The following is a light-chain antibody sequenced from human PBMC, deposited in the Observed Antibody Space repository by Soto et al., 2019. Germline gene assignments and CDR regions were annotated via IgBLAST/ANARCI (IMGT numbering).Light chain of an antibody. J-gene: IGLJ1*01. CDR2: DND. CDR3: ATWDDTVSGYV. V-gene: IGLV1-44*01. CDR1: TSNIGNNP. Sequence: QSVLTQSPSVSGTPGQRVTMSCSGSTSNIGNNPVNWYQQSPGTAPKLLMYDNDQWPSGVADRFSGSKSGTSASLAISGLQSEDETEYYCATWDDTVSGYVFGTGTKLTV.